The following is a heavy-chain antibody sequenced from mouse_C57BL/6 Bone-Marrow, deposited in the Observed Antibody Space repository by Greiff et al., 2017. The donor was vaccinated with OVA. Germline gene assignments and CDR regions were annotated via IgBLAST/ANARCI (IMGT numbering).Heavy chain of an antibody. J-gene: IGHJ4*01. Sequence: EVKLVESGGGLVQPKGSLKLSCAASGFSFNTYAMNWVRQAPGKGLEWVARIRSKSNNYATYYADSVKDRFTISRDDSESMLYLQMNNLKTEDTAMYYCVRSYGYDFYYAMDYWGQGTSVTVS. CDR2: IRSKSNNYAT. CDR3: VRSYGYDFYYAMDY. CDR1: GFSFNTYA. V-gene: IGHV10-1*01. D-gene: IGHD2-2*01.